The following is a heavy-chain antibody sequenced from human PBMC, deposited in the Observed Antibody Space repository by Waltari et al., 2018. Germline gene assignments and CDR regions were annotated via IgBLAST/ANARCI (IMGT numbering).Heavy chain of an antibody. J-gene: IGHJ2*01. V-gene: IGHV1-2*04. Sequence: QVQLVQSGAEVKKPGASVKVSCKASGYTFTGYYTHWVRQAPGQGLEWMGWINPNSGGTNYAQKFQGWVTMTRDTSISTVYMELSRLRSDDTAVYYCARVRAGVHQSHYWYFDLWGRGTLVTVSS. D-gene: IGHD3-10*01. CDR2: INPNSGGT. CDR1: GYTFTGYY. CDR3: ARVRAGVHQSHYWYFDL.